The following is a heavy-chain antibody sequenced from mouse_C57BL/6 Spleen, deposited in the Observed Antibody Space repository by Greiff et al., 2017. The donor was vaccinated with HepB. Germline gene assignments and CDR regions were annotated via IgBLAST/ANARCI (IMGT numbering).Heavy chain of an antibody. CDR3: ARLDRRYFDV. J-gene: IGHJ1*03. Sequence: EVKLQQSGPELVKPGASVKISCKASGYTFTDYYMNWVKQSHGKSLEWIGDINPNNGGTSYNQKFKGKATLTVDKSSSTAYMELRSLTSEDSAVYYCARLDRRYFDVWGTGTTVTVSS. CDR2: INPNNGGT. CDR1: GYTFTDYY. V-gene: IGHV1-26*01.